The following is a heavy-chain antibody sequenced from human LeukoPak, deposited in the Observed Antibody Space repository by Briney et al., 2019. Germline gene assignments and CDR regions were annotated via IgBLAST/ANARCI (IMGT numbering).Heavy chain of an antibody. V-gene: IGHV3-13*01. D-gene: IGHD2-2*01. CDR3: ARGTHCSSISCFHYGMDV. Sequence: GGSLRLSCAASGFTFGTYDMHWVRQVTGKGLERVSAIGTASDAYYADSVKGRFTISRENAKNSFYLQMNSLRAGDTAVYYCARGTHCSSISCFHYGMDVWGQGTTVTVSS. CDR2: IGTASDA. J-gene: IGHJ6*02. CDR1: GFTFGTYD.